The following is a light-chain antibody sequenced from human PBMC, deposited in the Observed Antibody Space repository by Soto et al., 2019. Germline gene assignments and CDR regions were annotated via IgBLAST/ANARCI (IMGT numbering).Light chain of an antibody. CDR3: QQRGNWPLT. V-gene: IGKV3-11*01. CDR2: DAS. Sequence: EIVLTQSPATLSLSPGERATLSCRASQSVSSYFAWYQQKPGQAPRLLIYDASNRATGIPARFSGSGSGTDFPLPISSLAPEDFAVYYCQQRGNWPLTFGQGTKVEIK. J-gene: IGKJ1*01. CDR1: QSVSSY.